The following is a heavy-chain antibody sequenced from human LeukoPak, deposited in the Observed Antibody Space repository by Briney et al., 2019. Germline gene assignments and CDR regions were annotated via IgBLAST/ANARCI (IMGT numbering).Heavy chain of an antibody. CDR1: GGSISRSTFY. CDR3: ARHQSYGPASYSRLPDY. CDR2: VYYSGST. Sequence: PSETLSLTCTVSGGSISRSTFYWGWIRQAPGKGLEWIGSVYYSGSTYYNPSLKSRVTISVDTSNNHFSLKLSSVTAADTAVYYCARHQSYGPASYSRLPDYWGQGTLVTVSS. V-gene: IGHV4-39*01. D-gene: IGHD3-10*01. J-gene: IGHJ4*02.